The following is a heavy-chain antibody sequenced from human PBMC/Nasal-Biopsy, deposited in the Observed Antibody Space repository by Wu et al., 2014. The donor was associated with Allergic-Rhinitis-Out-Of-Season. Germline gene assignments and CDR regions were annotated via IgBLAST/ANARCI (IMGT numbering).Heavy chain of an antibody. CDR1: GLTFSNYY. CDR2: ISPNSDYI. CDR3: ARVKVVSREGRYFDY. J-gene: IGHJ4*02. D-gene: IGHD2-15*01. Sequence: LRLSCAASGLTFSNYYMAWTRQTPGKGLEWIAYISPNSDYILYSDSVKGRFSISRDNAKSTLHLQMNSLRVDDTAVYYCARVKVVSREGRYFDYWGQGSLSASPQ. V-gene: IGHV3-11*06.